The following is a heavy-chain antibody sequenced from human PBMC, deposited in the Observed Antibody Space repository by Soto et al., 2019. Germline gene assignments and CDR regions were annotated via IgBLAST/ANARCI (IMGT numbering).Heavy chain of an antibody. J-gene: IGHJ3*02. CDR1: GYTFTSYY. CDR2: INPSGGST. V-gene: IGHV1-46*01. Sequence: VKVSCKASGYTFTSYYMHWVRQAPGQGLEWMGIINPSGGSTSYAQKFQGRVTMTRDTSTSTVYMELSSLRSEDTAVYYCARDKNCSGGSCYSHDAFDIWGQGTMVTVSS. D-gene: IGHD2-15*01. CDR3: ARDKNCSGGSCYSHDAFDI.